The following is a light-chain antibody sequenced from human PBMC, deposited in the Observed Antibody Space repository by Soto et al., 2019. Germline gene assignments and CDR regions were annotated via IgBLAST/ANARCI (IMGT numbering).Light chain of an antibody. J-gene: IGLJ1*01. Sequence: QSALTQPPSASGSPGQSVTISCTGTSSDVGGYNFVSWYQQHPGKAPKLIISEVSKRPSGVPDRFSGSKSGNTASLPVSGLQAEDEADYYCSAYAGSSNGVFGTGTKLTVL. V-gene: IGLV2-8*01. CDR3: SAYAGSSNGV. CDR2: EVS. CDR1: SSDVGGYNF.